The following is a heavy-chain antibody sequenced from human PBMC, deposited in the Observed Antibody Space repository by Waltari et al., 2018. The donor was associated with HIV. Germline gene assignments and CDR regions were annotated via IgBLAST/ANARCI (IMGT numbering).Heavy chain of an antibody. CDR3: TRAVFWSGFFTDYFFDY. CDR2: VNGDASST. CDR1: RFDFRGYG. Sequence: EGQLVVPGGGLVAPGGSLGLPSEASRFDFRGYGMDWVRQVPGKGLVWVSRVNGDASSTDYADSVRGRFTISRDNAKNTLYLQMNSLRAEDTAVYYCTRAVFWSGFFTDYFFDYWGQGTPVTVSS. J-gene: IGHJ4*02. D-gene: IGHD3-3*01. V-gene: IGHV3-74*01.